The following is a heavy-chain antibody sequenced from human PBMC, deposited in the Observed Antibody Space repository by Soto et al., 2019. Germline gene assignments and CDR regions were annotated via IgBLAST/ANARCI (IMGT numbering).Heavy chain of an antibody. V-gene: IGHV2-5*02. Sequence: QITLKESGPTLVKHTQTLTLTCTFSGFSLSTSGVGVGWIRQPPGKALEWLALIYWDDDKRYSPSLKSRLTITKDTSKNHVVLTMTNMDPVDTATYCCAHGDGYCSGGRCFNWFDPWGQGTLVTGSS. J-gene: IGHJ5*02. D-gene: IGHD2-15*01. CDR3: AHGDGYCSGGRCFNWFDP. CDR1: GFSLSTSGVG. CDR2: IYWDDDK.